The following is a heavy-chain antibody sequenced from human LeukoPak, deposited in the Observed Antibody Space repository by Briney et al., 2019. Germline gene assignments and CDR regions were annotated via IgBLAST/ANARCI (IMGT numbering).Heavy chain of an antibody. J-gene: IGHJ4*02. CDR1: GFTFSSYE. V-gene: IGHV3-49*04. Sequence: GGSLRLSCTASGFTFSSYEMNWVRQAPGKGLEWVGFIRSKAYGGTTEYAASVKGRFTISRDDSKTIAYLQMNSLKTEDTAVYYCSRASKLREFFDYWGQGTLVTVSS. D-gene: IGHD3-10*01. CDR2: IRSKAYGGTT. CDR3: SRASKLREFFDY.